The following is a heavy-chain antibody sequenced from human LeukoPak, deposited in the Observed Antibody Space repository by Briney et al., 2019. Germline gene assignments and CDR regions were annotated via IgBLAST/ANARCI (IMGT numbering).Heavy chain of an antibody. CDR1: GYTFTGYY. CDR3: ARASGYSYGFNY. D-gene: IGHD5-18*01. Sequence: ASVKVSCKASGYTFTGYYMHWVRQAPGQGLEWMGWINPNSGGTNYAQKFQGRVTMTRDTSISTAYMELSRLRSDDTAVYYCARASGYSYGFNYWGQGTLVTVSS. CDR2: INPNSGGT. V-gene: IGHV1-2*02. J-gene: IGHJ4*02.